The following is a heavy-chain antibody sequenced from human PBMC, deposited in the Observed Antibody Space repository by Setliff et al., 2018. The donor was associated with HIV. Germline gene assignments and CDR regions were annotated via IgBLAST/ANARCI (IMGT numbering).Heavy chain of an antibody. V-gene: IGHV4-59*08. CDR3: ATFVPRTSASRPVDV. D-gene: IGHD2-2*01. J-gene: IGHJ6*04. CDR2: IYYSGSA. Sequence: PSETLSLTCSVSGGSISGYYWSWIRQPPGKGLECIGYIYYSGSANYNPSLKGRVTISVDTSKNQSSLKLTSVTAADTAVYFCATFVPRTSASRPVDVWGKGTTVTVPQ. CDR1: GGSISGYY.